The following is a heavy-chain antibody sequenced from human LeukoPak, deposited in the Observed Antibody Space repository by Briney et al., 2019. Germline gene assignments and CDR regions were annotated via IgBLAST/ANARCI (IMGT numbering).Heavy chain of an antibody. CDR2: ISPSGGDT. J-gene: IGHJ4*02. Sequence: PGGSLRLSCAASGFTFSSYAMTWVRQAPGEGLEWVSAISPSGGDTYYADSVQGRFSISRDDSKNTLYLQMNSLRAEDTAIYYCAKGVVVGATYLGYWGQGTLVTVSS. V-gene: IGHV3-23*01. CDR3: AKGVVVGATYLGY. D-gene: IGHD1-26*01. CDR1: GFTFSSYA.